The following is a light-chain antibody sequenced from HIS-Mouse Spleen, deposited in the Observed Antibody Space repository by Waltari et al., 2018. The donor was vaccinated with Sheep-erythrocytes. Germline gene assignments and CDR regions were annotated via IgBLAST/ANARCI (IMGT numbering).Light chain of an antibody. CDR2: DAS. CDR3: QQFNNYPRT. V-gene: IGKV1D-13*01. CDR1: QGISSA. J-gene: IGKJ1*01. Sequence: AIQLTQSPSSLSASVGYRVTLTCRASQGISSALAWYQQKPGKAPKLLIYDASSVESGVQSRFSGSGSGTDFTLTISSLQPEDFATYYCQQFNNYPRTFGQGTKVEIK.